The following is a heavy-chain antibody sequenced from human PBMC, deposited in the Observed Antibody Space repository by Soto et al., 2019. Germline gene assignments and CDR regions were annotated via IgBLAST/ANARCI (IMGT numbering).Heavy chain of an antibody. CDR2: ISYDGSNK. Sequence: QVQLVESGGGVVQPGRSLRLSCAASGFTFSSYAMHWVHQAPGKGLEWVAVISYDGSNKYYADSVKGRFTISRDNSKNTLYLQMNSLRAEDTAVYYCARDWQNAFDIWGQGTMVTVSS. J-gene: IGHJ3*02. CDR3: ARDWQNAFDI. CDR1: GFTFSSYA. V-gene: IGHV3-30-3*01.